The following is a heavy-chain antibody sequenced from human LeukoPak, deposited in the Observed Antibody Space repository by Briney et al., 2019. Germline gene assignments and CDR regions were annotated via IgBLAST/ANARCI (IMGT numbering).Heavy chain of an antibody. D-gene: IGHD2-2*01. CDR3: ARAHIVVVPAAMHYFDY. CDR1: GFTFSSYA. J-gene: IGHJ4*02. Sequence: PGRSLRLSCAASGFTFSSYAMHWVRQAPGKGLEWVAVISYDGSNKYYADSVKDRFTISRDNSKNTLYLQMNSLRAEDTAVYYCARAHIVVVPAAMHYFDYWGQGTLVTVSS. V-gene: IGHV3-30*04. CDR2: ISYDGSNK.